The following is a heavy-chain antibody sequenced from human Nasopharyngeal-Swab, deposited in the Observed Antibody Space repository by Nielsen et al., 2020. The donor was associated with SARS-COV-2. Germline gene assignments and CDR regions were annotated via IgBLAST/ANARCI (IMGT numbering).Heavy chain of an antibody. CDR1: GFTFSSCS. V-gene: IGHV3-48*02. Sequence: GESLKISCAASGFTFSSCSMNWVRQAPGKGLEWVSYISSRSSNIYYADSVKGRFTISRDNAKNSLYLQMNSLRDEDTAVYYCARDLVPRYHDTSAWGQGTLVTVSS. CDR3: ARDLVPRYHDTSA. CDR2: ISSRSSNI. J-gene: IGHJ4*02. D-gene: IGHD3-16*02.